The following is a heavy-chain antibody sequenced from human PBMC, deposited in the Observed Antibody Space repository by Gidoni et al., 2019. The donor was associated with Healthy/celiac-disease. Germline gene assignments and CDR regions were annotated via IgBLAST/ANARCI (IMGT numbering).Heavy chain of an antibody. V-gene: IGHV1-69*01. CDR2: IIPIFGTA. CDR3: ARLISAADPYYYYGMDV. Sequence: QVQLVQSGAEVKKPGSSVKVSCKASGGTFSSYAISWVRQAPGQGLEWMGGIIPIFGTANYAQKFQGRVTITADESTSTAYMELSSLRSEDTAVYYCARLISAADPYYYYGMDVWGQGTTVTVSS. CDR1: GGTFSSYA. J-gene: IGHJ6*02. D-gene: IGHD6-13*01.